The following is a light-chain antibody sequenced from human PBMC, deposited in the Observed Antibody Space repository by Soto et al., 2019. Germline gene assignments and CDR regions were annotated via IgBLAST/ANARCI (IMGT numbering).Light chain of an antibody. J-gene: IGKJ1*01. CDR1: QSVSSN. Sequence: EIVMTQSPATLSVSPGERATLSCRASQSVSSNLAWYQKKPGQAPRLLIYGASTRATGIPARFSGSGSGTEFTLTISSLQSEDFAVYYCQQYNNWPPRTCGQGTKVEIK. V-gene: IGKV3-15*01. CDR3: QQYNNWPPRT. CDR2: GAS.